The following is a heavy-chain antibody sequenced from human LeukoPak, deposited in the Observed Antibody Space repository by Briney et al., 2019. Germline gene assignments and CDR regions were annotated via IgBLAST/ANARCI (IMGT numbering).Heavy chain of an antibody. J-gene: IGHJ5*02. V-gene: IGHV3-7*01. CDR3: ARKGDYGDWSNWFDP. D-gene: IGHD4-17*01. Sequence: GGSLRLSCAASGFTFSSYWMSWVRQAPGKGLEWVADINKDGSEKYYVDSVKGRFTISRDNAKNSLYLQMNSLRAEDTAVYYCARKGDYGDWSNWFDPWGQGTLVTVSS. CDR1: GFTFSSYW. CDR2: INKDGSEK.